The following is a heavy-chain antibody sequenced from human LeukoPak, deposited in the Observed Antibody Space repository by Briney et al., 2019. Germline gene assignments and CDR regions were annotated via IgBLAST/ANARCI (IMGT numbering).Heavy chain of an antibody. CDR1: GGSISSYY. CDR2: IYYSGST. CDR3: ARGVPYYGSGSYYLGPYFDY. V-gene: IGHV4-59*01. J-gene: IGHJ4*02. D-gene: IGHD3-10*01. Sequence: SETLSLTCTVSGGSISSYYWSWIRQPPGKGLEWIGYIYYSGSTNYNPSLKSRVTISVDTSKNQFSLKLSSVTAADTAVYYCARGVPYYGSGSYYLGPYFDYWGQGTLVTVSS.